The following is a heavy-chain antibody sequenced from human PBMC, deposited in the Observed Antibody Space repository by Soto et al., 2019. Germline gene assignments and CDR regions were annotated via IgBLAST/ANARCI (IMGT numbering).Heavy chain of an antibody. J-gene: IGHJ4*02. CDR2: ISYDGSNK. Sequence: GGSLRLSCAASGFTFSSYAMHWVRQAPGKGLEWVAVISYDGSNKYYADSVKGRFTISRDNSKNTLYLQMNSLRAEDTAVYYCARGGDRSIAEKGYFDYWGQGTLVTVSS. V-gene: IGHV3-30-3*01. CDR1: GFTFSSYA. D-gene: IGHD6-6*01. CDR3: ARGGDRSIAEKGYFDY.